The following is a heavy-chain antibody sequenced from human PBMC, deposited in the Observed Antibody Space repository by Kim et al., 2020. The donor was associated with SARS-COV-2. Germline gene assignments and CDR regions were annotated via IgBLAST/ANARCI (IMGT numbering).Heavy chain of an antibody. CDR2: ISYDGSNK. CDR1: GFTFSSYG. CDR3: AKVLGGSSWMDPYYYYYG. Sequence: GGSLRLSCAASGFTFSSYGMHWVRQAPGKGLEWVAVISYDGSNKYYADSVKGRFTISRDNSKNTLYLQMNSLRAEDTAVYYCAKVLGGSSWMDPYYYYYG. J-gene: IGHJ6*01. D-gene: IGHD6-13*01. V-gene: IGHV3-30*18.